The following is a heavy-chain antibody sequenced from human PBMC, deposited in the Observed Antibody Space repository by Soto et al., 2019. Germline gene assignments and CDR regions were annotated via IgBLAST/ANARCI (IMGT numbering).Heavy chain of an antibody. D-gene: IGHD2-2*02. CDR2: IYYSGST. V-gene: IGHV4-59*01. J-gene: IGHJ6*02. Sequence: PSETLSLTCTVSGGSISSYYWSWIRQPPGKGLEWIGYIYYSGSTNYNPSLKSRVTISVDTSKNQFSLKLSSVTAADTAVYYCARWAVVPAAIGKNYYYYYYGMDVWSQGTTVTVSS. CDR1: GGSISSYY. CDR3: ARWAVVPAAIGKNYYYYYYGMDV.